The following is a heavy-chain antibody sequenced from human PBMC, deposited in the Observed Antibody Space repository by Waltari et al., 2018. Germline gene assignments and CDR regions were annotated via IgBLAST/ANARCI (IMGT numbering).Heavy chain of an antibody. CDR2: IKQDGSEK. CDR3: ARDEGYQLPHDY. Sequence: EVQLVESGGGLVQPGGSLRLSCAASGFTFSSCWMSWVRQAPGKGLEWVANIKQDGSEKYYVDSVKGRFTISRDNAKNSLYLQMNSLRAEDTAVYYCARDEGYQLPHDYWGQGTLVTVSS. J-gene: IGHJ4*02. D-gene: IGHD2-2*01. CDR1: GFTFSSCW. V-gene: IGHV3-7*01.